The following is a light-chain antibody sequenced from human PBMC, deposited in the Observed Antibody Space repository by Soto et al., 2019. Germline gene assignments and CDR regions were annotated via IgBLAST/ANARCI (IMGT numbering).Light chain of an antibody. CDR2: EVS. CDR1: SSDIGGYNY. Sequence: QSVLTQPPSASGSPGQSVTISCTGTSSDIGGYNYVSWYQQHPGKAPKLMISEVSTRPSGVPDRFSGSKSGNTASLTVSGLQAEDEADYYCNSYAGSNNWVFGGGTKLTVL. J-gene: IGLJ3*02. V-gene: IGLV2-8*01. CDR3: NSYAGSNNWV.